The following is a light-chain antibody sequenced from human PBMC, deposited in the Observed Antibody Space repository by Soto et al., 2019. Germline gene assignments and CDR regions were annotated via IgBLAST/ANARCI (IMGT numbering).Light chain of an antibody. CDR2: LNSDGSH. V-gene: IGLV4-69*01. CDR1: SLQSNYA. J-gene: IGLJ2*01. Sequence: QPVLTQSPSASASLGASVKLTCTLSSLQSNYAIAWHQQQPEKGPRYLMKLNSDGSHTKGDGIPDRFSGSSSGAERYLTISSLQSEDEADYYCQTWGAGIRVFGGGTKVTVL. CDR3: QTWGAGIRV.